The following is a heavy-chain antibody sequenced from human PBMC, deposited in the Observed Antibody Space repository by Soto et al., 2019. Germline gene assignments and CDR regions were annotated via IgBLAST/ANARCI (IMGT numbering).Heavy chain of an antibody. CDR3: AHRREATRWAPDAFDV. D-gene: IGHD1-1*01. J-gene: IGHJ3*01. V-gene: IGHV2-5*01. CDR1: GFSLSTSGVG. CDR2: IYWNDDK. Sequence: SGPTLVNPTQTLTLTCTFSGFSLSTSGVGVGYIRQPPGEALEWLALIYWNDDKRFRPSLKTRLTITKDTSKNQVVLTMTNMDPVDTATYYCAHRREATRWAPDAFDVWGQGTMVTVSS.